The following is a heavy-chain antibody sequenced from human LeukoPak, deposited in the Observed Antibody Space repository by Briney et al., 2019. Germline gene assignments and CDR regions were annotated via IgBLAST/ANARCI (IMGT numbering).Heavy chain of an antibody. J-gene: IGHJ3*02. CDR1: GFTFSSYG. D-gene: IGHD6-19*01. V-gene: IGHV3-33*01. Sequence: GGSLRLSCAASGFTFSSYGMHWVRQAPGKGLEWVAVIWYGGSNKYYADSVKGRFTISRDNSKNTLYLQMNSLRAEDTAVYYCARDGWGDPFDIWGQGTMVTVSS. CDR3: ARDGWGDPFDI. CDR2: IWYGGSNK.